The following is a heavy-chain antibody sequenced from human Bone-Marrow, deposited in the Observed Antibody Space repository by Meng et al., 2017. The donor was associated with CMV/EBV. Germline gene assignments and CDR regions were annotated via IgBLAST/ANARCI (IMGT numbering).Heavy chain of an antibody. V-gene: IGHV4-59*01. J-gene: IGHJ6*02. CDR1: GGSISSYY. D-gene: IGHD3-3*01. Sequence: SETLSLTCTVSGGSISSYYWSWIRQPPGKGLEWIGYIYYSGSTNYNPSLKSRVTISVDTSKNQFSLKLSSVTAADTAVYYCARAGPKYYGAYYYYGMDVCGQGTTVTASS. CDR2: IYYSGST. CDR3: ARAGPKYYGAYYYYGMDV.